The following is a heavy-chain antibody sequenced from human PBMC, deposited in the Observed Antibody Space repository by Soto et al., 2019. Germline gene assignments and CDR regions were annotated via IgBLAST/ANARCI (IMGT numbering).Heavy chain of an antibody. CDR1: GYTFTSYY. CDR3: ASERDPAHYYSCGMDV. J-gene: IGHJ6*02. D-gene: IGHD5-18*01. CDR2: INPSGGST. V-gene: IGHV1-46*01. Sequence: ASVKVSCKASGYTFTSYYMHWVRQAPGQGLEWMGIINPSGGSTSYAQKFQGRVTMTSDTSMSTVYMELSSLRSEDTAVYYCASERDPAHYYSCGMDVWGQGTMVTVSS.